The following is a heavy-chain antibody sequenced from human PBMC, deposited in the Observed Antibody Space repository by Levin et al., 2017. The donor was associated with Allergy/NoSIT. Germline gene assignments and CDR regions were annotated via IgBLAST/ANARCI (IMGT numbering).Heavy chain of an antibody. CDR2: FDPEDGET. Sequence: ASVKVSCKVSGYTLTELSMHWVRQAPGKGLEWMGGFDPEDGETIYAQKFQGRVTMTEDTSTDTAYMELSSLRSEDTAVYYCATVKGDYYYYGMDVWGQGTTVTVSS. CDR1: GYTLTELS. CDR3: ATVKGDYYYYGMDV. J-gene: IGHJ6*02. V-gene: IGHV1-24*01.